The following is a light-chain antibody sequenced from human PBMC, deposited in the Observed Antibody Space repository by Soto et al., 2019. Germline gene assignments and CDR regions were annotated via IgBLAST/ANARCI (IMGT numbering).Light chain of an antibody. Sequence: DLQMTQSPSSLSASVGDRVTITCRASQSISTYLNWYQQKPGKAPKVLIYAASSLQSGVPSRFSGSGSGTDFTLTISSLQPEDFATYYCQQSYSTPLTFGGGTKVEI. J-gene: IGKJ4*01. CDR2: AAS. V-gene: IGKV1-39*01. CDR3: QQSYSTPLT. CDR1: QSISTY.